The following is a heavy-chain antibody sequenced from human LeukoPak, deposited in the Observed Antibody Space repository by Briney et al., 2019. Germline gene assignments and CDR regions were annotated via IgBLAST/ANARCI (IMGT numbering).Heavy chain of an antibody. CDR2: INHSGST. CDR1: GGSFSSNKW. Sequence: SETLSLTCAVSGGSFSSNKWWSWVRQPPGQGLEWIGEINHSGSTNYNPSLKSRVTISVDTSKNQFSLKLSSVTAADTAVYYCARHRLGLRYFDWSRAAYFDYWGQGTLVTVSS. CDR3: ARHRLGLRYFDWSRAAYFDY. D-gene: IGHD3-9*01. J-gene: IGHJ4*02. V-gene: IGHV4-4*02.